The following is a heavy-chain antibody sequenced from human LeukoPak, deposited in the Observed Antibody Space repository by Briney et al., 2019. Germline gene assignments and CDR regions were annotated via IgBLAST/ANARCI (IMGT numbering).Heavy chain of an antibody. D-gene: IGHD3-10*01. CDR1: GFTFSNAW. CDR3: TTGITMVRGVIHLIDY. Sequence: NPGGSLRLSCAASGFTFSNAWMSWVRQAPGKGLEWVGRIKSKTDGGTTDCAAPVKGRFTISRDDSKNTLYLQMNSLKTEDTAVYYCTTGITMVRGVIHLIDYWGQGTLVTVSS. CDR2: IKSKTDGGTT. V-gene: IGHV3-15*01. J-gene: IGHJ4*02.